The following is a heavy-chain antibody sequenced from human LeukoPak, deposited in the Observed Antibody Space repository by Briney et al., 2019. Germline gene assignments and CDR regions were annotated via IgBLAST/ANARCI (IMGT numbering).Heavy chain of an antibody. V-gene: IGHV3-74*01. CDR1: GFTLSSYW. Sequence: GGSLRLSCVASGFTLSSYWMHWVRQAPGKGLVWVSGVNDDGSATYYADSVKGRFTISRDSAKNTLCLQMNSLRAEDTALYYCATVSDYWGQGTLVTVSS. CDR2: VNDDGSAT. J-gene: IGHJ4*02. CDR3: ATVSDY.